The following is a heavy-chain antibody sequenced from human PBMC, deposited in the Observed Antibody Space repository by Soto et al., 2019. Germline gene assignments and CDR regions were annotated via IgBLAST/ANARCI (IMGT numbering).Heavy chain of an antibody. V-gene: IGHV1-69*02. Sequence: QVHLVQSGAEVKKTGSSVKVSCKASGDTFNFYTINWLRHAPGQGLEWMGRFNPILDMSTYAHKFQGRVTVIADKSTSTAHMQLSSLRSDDTATYYCATSYGSGSRPFDYWGQGTLVTVSS. CDR3: ATSYGSGSRPFDY. CDR1: GDTFNFYT. J-gene: IGHJ4*02. CDR2: FNPILDMS. D-gene: IGHD3-10*01.